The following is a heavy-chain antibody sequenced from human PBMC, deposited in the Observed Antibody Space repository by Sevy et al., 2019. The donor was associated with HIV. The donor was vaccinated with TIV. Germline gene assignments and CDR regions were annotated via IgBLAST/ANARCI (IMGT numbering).Heavy chain of an antibody. V-gene: IGHV3-23*01. D-gene: IGHD2-15*01. CDR2: ISGSGGST. CDR3: AKVYPYCSGGSCYYYYFDY. Sequence: GGSLRLSCAASGFTFSSYAMSWVRQAPGKGLEWVSAISGSGGSTYYADSVKGRFTISRDNSKNTLYLQMNSLRAEDTAVYYCAKVYPYCSGGSCYYYYFDYWGQGTLVTVSS. J-gene: IGHJ4*02. CDR1: GFTFSSYA.